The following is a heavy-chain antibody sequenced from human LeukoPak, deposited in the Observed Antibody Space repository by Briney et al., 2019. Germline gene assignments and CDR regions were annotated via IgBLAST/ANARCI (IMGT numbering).Heavy chain of an antibody. CDR2: IYSGGAT. Sequence: GGSLRLSCAASGFSVSGNYMSWVRHAPGKGLEWVSAIYSGGATYYTDSVKGRFTMSRHTSKNTLDLQMNRLRVEDTAVYYCARWKMEGIVVDVFDIWGQGTRVTVSS. CDR3: ARWKMEGIVVDVFDI. J-gene: IGHJ3*02. V-gene: IGHV3-53*04. D-gene: IGHD3-22*01. CDR1: GFSVSGNY.